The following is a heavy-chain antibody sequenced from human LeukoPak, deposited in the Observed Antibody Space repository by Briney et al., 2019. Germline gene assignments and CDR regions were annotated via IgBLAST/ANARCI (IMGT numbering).Heavy chain of an antibody. CDR2: ISAYNGNT. J-gene: IGHJ4*02. V-gene: IGHV1-18*01. CDR3: ARTSRSSAIYFIY. Sequence: SEKVSCKASGYTFTSNGFSWMRQAPGQGLEWMGWISAYNGNTNYAQKFQGRVTMTTETSTNTAYMELRSLTSDDTAVYYCARTSRSSAIYFIYWGQGTLVTVSS. CDR1: GYTFTSNG. D-gene: IGHD3-10*01.